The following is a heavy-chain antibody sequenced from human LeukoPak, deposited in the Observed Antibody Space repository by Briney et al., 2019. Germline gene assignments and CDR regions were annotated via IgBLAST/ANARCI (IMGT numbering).Heavy chain of an antibody. CDR3: ARVGDHYHWYFDL. D-gene: IGHD3-10*01. CDR1: GFSVGTKY. J-gene: IGHJ2*01. CDR2: LYSGADT. Sequence: PGGSLTLSCAASGFSVGTKYMNWVRQAPGKGLEWVSILYSGADTYYTDSVKGRYTISRDSSKNTLFLHMNSLRADDTAIYYCARVGDHYHWYFDLWGRGTRVSVSS. V-gene: IGHV3-53*01.